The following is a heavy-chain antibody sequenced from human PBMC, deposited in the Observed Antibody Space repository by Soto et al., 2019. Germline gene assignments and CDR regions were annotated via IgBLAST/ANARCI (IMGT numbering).Heavy chain of an antibody. J-gene: IGHJ6*02. CDR3: AKAPVPTTVTTYYYYYGMDV. CDR1: GFTFSSYA. CDR2: ISGSGGST. V-gene: IGHV3-23*01. Sequence: GGSLRLSCAASGFTFSSYAMSWVRQAPGKGLEWVSAISGSGGSTYYADSVKGRFTISRDNSKNTLYLQMNSLRAEDTAVYYCAKAPVPTTVTTYYYYYGMDVWGQGTTVTVSS. D-gene: IGHD4-17*01.